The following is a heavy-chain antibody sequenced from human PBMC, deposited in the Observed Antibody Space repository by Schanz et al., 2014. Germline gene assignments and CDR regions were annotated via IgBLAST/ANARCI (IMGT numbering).Heavy chain of an antibody. Sequence: EVQLFESGGGLVQPGGSLRLSCAASGFTFTNYAMTWVRQAPGKGLEWVSGISGSGGSTYDADSVKGRFTISRDNSKNTLYLQMNSLRAEDTAVYYCAKDHAGSDILTALGNWGQGTLVTVSS. V-gene: IGHV3-23*01. CDR3: AKDHAGSDILTALGN. CDR2: ISGSGGST. J-gene: IGHJ4*01. D-gene: IGHD3-9*01. CDR1: GFTFTNYA.